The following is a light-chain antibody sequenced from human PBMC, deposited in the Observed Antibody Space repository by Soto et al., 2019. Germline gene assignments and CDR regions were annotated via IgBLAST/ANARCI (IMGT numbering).Light chain of an antibody. J-gene: IGLJ2*01. Sequence: QSALTQPASVSGSPGQSITISCTGTSSDVGNYNLVSWYQQHPDKAPKLMIYEGGKRPSGVSTRFSGSKSGNTASLTISGLQGEDEADYYCCSFAMRSTVIFGGGTKLTVL. CDR2: EGG. V-gene: IGLV2-23*01. CDR3: CSFAMRSTVI. CDR1: SSDVGNYNL.